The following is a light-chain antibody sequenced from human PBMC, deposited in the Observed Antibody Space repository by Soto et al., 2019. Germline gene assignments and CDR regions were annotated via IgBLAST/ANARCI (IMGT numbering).Light chain of an antibody. J-gene: IGKJ3*01. CDR1: QDINLY. V-gene: IGKV1-33*01. Sequence: DILMTQSPSSLSASLGDRLTITCQATQDINLYLNWYQQKPGKAPKLLIYDASNVDTGVPSRFSGDASETDFTLTISSLHPEDVATYYCLQYDTLPLTFGPGTRVDVK. CDR2: DAS. CDR3: LQYDTLPLT.